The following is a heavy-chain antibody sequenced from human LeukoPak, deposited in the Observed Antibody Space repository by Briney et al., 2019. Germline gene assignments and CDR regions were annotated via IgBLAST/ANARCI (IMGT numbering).Heavy chain of an antibody. CDR3: AQDPPHYGDYGYVDY. CDR2: ISGSGGST. Sequence: PGGSLRLSCAASGFTFSSYAMSWVRQAPGKGLEWVSAISGSGGSTYYADSVKGRFTISRDNSKNTLYLQMNSLRAEDTAVHYCAQDPPHYGDYGYVDYWGQGTLVTVSS. CDR1: GFTFSSYA. D-gene: IGHD4-17*01. J-gene: IGHJ4*02. V-gene: IGHV3-23*01.